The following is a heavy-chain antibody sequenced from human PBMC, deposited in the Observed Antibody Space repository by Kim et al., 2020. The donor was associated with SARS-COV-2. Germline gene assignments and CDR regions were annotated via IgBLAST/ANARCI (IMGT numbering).Heavy chain of an antibody. CDR1: GFTFSSYA. CDR2: ISGSCGST. D-gene: IGHD3-10*01. V-gene: IGHV3-23*01. CDR3: AKNALWFGELRGIFNY. Sequence: GGSLRLSCAASGFTFSSYAMTWVRQAPGMGLEWVSVISGSCGSTSYAGSVKGRFTISRDNSKNTLYLQMNSLRAEDTAVYYCAKNALWFGELRGIFNYWGQGTLVTVSS. J-gene: IGHJ4*02.